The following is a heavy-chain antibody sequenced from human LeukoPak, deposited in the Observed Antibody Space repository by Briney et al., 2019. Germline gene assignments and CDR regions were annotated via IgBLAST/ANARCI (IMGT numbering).Heavy chain of an antibody. V-gene: IGHV4-61*08. D-gene: IGHD3-9*01. Sequence: PSETLSLTCTVSGGSISSGGYYWSWIRQPPGKGLEWIGYIYHSGSTNYNPSLKSRVTISVDTSKNQFSLKLSSVTAADTAVYYCARAAQYYDILTGYPSALFDYWGQGTLVTVSS. J-gene: IGHJ4*02. CDR1: GGSISSGGYY. CDR3: ARAAQYYDILTGYPSALFDY. CDR2: IYHSGST.